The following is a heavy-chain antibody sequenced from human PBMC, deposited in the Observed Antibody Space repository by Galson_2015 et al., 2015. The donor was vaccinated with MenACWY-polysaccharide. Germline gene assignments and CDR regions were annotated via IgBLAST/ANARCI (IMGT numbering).Heavy chain of an antibody. CDR1: GFTFSSYW. CDR3: ARVQGGYSTAWHHPYYFDY. CDR2: ISSDGSST. V-gene: IGHV3-74*01. D-gene: IGHD6-13*01. J-gene: IGHJ4*02. Sequence: SLRLSCAASGFTFSSYWMHWVRQVPGKGLVWVSRISSDGSSTSYADSVKGRFTISRDNAKNTLHLQMNSLRVEDTAVYYCARVQGGYSTAWHHPYYFDYWGQGTLVTVSS.